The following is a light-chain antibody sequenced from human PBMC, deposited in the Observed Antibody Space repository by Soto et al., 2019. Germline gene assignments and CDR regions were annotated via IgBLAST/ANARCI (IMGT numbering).Light chain of an antibody. V-gene: IGKV1-6*02. CDR1: QDIGND. Sequence: IQMTQSASSLSASVRDRVTITCRESQDIGNDLGWYQQKPGKAPNLMIYAASSLRSGVPSRFSGSGSGTHFTLTINSLQAEDSATYFCLQDYTYPWTFGQGTKVDNK. CDR3: LQDYTYPWT. J-gene: IGKJ1*01. CDR2: AAS.